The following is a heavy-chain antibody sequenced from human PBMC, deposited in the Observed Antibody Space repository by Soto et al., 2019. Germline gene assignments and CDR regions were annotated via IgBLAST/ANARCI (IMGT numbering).Heavy chain of an antibody. Sequence: PGESLKISCKGSGYSFTSYWIGWVRQMPGKGLEWMGIIYPGDSDTRYSPSFQGQVTISADKSISTAYLQWSSLKASDTAMYYCASLAPYSSSWYAGYFDYWGQGTLVTVSS. D-gene: IGHD6-13*01. J-gene: IGHJ4*02. CDR2: IYPGDSDT. CDR1: GYSFTSYW. CDR3: ASLAPYSSSWYAGYFDY. V-gene: IGHV5-51*01.